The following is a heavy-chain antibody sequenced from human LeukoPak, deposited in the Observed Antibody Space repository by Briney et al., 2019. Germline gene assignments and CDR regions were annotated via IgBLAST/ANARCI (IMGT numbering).Heavy chain of an antibody. CDR1: GFTFRSYT. V-gene: IGHV3-21*01. J-gene: IGHJ4*02. CDR2: ISSNSRYI. Sequence: GGSLRLSCAASGFTFRSYTMNWVRQAPGKGLEWVSSISSNSRYIYYADSVKGRFTISRDNAKNSLYLQMNSLRAEDTAVYYCARGRGYYDSSGYYYEMYYFDYWGQGTLVTVSS. CDR3: ARGRGYYDSSGYYYEMYYFDY. D-gene: IGHD3-22*01.